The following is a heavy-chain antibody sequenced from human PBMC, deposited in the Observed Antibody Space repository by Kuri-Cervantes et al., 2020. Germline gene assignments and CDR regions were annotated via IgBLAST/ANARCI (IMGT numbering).Heavy chain of an antibody. CDR2: IYYSGDT. Sequence: GSLRLSCIVSGDSISSSSYYWAWIRQPPGKGLEWIGSIYYSGDTNYNPSLKSRVTISVDTSKNQFSLKLSSVTAADTAVYYCARRAVVVGGFDYWGQGTLVTVSS. J-gene: IGHJ4*02. CDR1: GDSISSSSYY. D-gene: IGHD2-15*01. CDR3: ARRAVVVGGFDY. V-gene: IGHV4-39*07.